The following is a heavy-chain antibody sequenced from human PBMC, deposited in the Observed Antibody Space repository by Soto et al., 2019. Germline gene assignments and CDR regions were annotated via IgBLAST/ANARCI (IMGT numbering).Heavy chain of an antibody. CDR3: TTELNPWLVHYYYYGMDV. D-gene: IGHD6-19*01. CDR2: IKSKTDGGTT. J-gene: IGHJ6*02. Sequence: PGGSLRLSCAASGFTFSNAWMNWVRQAPGKGLEWVGRIKSKTDGGTTDYAAPVKGRFTISRDDSKNTLYLQMNSLKTEDTAVYYCTTELNPWLVHYYYYGMDVWGQGTTVTVSS. CDR1: GFTFSNAW. V-gene: IGHV3-15*07.